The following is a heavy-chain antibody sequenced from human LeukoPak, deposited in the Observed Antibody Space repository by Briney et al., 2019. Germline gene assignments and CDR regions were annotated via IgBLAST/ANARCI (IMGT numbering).Heavy chain of an antibody. D-gene: IGHD1-26*01. CDR2: ISGSGGRT. CDR3: AKRGRGKVGADDY. CDR1: VFTFSNYA. V-gene: IGHV3-23*01. J-gene: IGHJ4*02. Sequence: QAGGSLRLSCSAPVFTFSNYAMNWVRQTPGKVLEWVSAISGSGGRTYYADSVKGRFTIFRDNSKNTLYLQMNSLRAEDTALYYCAKRGRGKVGADDYWGQGTLVTVSP.